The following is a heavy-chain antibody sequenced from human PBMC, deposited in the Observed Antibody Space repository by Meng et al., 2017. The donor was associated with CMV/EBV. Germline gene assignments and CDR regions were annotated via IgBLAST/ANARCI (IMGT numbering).Heavy chain of an antibody. J-gene: IGHJ6*02. CDR1: GFTFSSYG. CDR3: AKDAAARRSYYYYGRDV. D-gene: IGHD6-6*01. V-gene: IGHV3-33*06. CDR2: IWYDGSNK. Sequence: GESLKISCAASGFTFSSYGMHWVRQAPGKGLEWVAVIWYDGSNKYYADSVKGRFTISRDNSKNTLYLQMNSLRAEDTAVYYCAKDAAARRSYYYYGRDVWGQGTTVTVSS.